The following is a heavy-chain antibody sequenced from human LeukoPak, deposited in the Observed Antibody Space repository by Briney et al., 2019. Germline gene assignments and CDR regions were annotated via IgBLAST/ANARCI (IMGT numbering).Heavy chain of an antibody. D-gene: IGHD3-22*01. J-gene: IGHJ5*02. CDR1: GGSISSHY. CDR3: ARVHSSGYFLWFDP. Sequence: SETLSLTCTVSGGSISSHYWSWIRQPPGKGLEWIGYIYYSGSTNYNPSLTSRVTISVDTSKNQCSLKLSSVTAADTAVYYCARVHSSGYFLWFDPWGQGTLVTVSS. CDR2: IYYSGST. V-gene: IGHV4-59*11.